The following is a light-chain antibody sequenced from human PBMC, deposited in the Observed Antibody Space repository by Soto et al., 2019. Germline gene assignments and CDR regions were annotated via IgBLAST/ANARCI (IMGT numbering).Light chain of an antibody. Sequence: DSHPTHSSSSEPVSVGDRVTITCRASQGISSWLAWYQQKPGKAPKLLIYAASGLRSGVPSRFSGSGSGTDFTLTISSLQPEDFATYYCQQGNSFPLTFGGGTKVDIK. CDR1: QGISSW. J-gene: IGKJ4*01. V-gene: IGKV1-12*01. CDR3: QQGNSFPLT. CDR2: AAS.